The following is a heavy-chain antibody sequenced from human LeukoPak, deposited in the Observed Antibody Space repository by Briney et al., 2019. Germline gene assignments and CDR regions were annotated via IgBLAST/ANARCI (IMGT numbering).Heavy chain of an antibody. D-gene: IGHD6-19*01. J-gene: IGHJ4*02. V-gene: IGHV1-46*01. CDR3: ARGRPGSGWSFDY. Sequence: ASVKVSCKASGYSCTNYYIHWVRQAPGQGLEWMGIINPSGGTTTYAQKFQGRVTMTRDTSTSTLYMELSSLRSEDTAVYYCARGRPGSGWSFDYWGQGTLVTVSS. CDR1: GYSCTNYY. CDR2: INPSGGTT.